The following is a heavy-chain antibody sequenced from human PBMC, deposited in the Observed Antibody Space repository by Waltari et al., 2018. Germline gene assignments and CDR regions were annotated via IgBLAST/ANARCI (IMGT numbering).Heavy chain of an antibody. V-gene: IGHV1-2*06. CDR3: ARGAPLANWFDP. D-gene: IGHD6-13*01. CDR1: GYTFTGYY. Sequence: VQLVQSGAEVTKPGASVTVSCKASGYTFTGYYMHWVRQAPGQGLEWMGRINPSSGGTNYAQKFQGRVTMTRDTSISTAYMELSRLRSDDTAVYYCARGAPLANWFDPWGQGTLVTVSS. CDR2: INPSSGGT. J-gene: IGHJ5*02.